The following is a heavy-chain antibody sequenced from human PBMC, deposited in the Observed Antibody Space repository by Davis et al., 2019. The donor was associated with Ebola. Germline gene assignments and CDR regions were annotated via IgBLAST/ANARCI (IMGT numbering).Heavy chain of an antibody. V-gene: IGHV4-31*03. CDR3: ARDTAAAGIDY. CDR1: GGSISSGGYY. J-gene: IGHJ4*02. CDR2: IYYSGST. Sequence: MPSETLSLTCTVSGGSISSGGYYWSWIRQHPGKGLEWIGYIYYSGSTNYNPSLKSRVTISVDKSKNQFSLKLSSVTAADTAVYYCARDTAAAGIDYWGQGTLVTVSS. D-gene: IGHD6-13*01.